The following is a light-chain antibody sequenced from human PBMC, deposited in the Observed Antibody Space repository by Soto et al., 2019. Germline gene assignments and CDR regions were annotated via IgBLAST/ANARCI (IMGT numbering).Light chain of an antibody. CDR1: ALPKQY. J-gene: IGLJ2*01. Sequence: SSELTQPPSVSVSPGQTARITCSGDALPKQYAYWYQQKPGQAPVLVIYKDSERPSGIPERFSGSSSGTTVTLTISGVQAEDEADYYCQSADSSGTYPGNVVFGGGTKLTVL. V-gene: IGLV3-25*03. CDR2: KDS. CDR3: QSADSSGTYPGNVV.